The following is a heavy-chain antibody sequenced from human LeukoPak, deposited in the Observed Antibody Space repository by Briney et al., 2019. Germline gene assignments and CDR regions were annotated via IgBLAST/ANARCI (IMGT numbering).Heavy chain of an antibody. J-gene: IGHJ4*02. CDR1: GFTFSSYG. V-gene: IGHV3-30*02. CDR3: ASLTMEDSSGYYTTPFDY. CDR2: IRYDGSNK. D-gene: IGHD3-22*01. Sequence: GGSLRLSCVASGFTFSSYGMHWVRQAPGKGLEWVAFIRYDGSNKYYADSVKGRFTISRDNSKNTLYLQMNSLRAEDTAVYYCASLTMEDSSGYYTTPFDYWGQGTLVTVSS.